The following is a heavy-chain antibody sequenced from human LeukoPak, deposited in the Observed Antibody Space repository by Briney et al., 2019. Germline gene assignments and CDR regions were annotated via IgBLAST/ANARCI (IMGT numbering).Heavy chain of an antibody. D-gene: IGHD2-2*01. CDR3: ARATGVVVPAPYYFDY. J-gene: IGHJ4*02. CDR2: ISSSGSTI. CDR1: GFTFSSYE. V-gene: IGHV3-48*03. Sequence: PGGSLRLSCAASGFTFSSYEMNWVRQAPGKGLERVSYISSSGSTIYYADSVKGRFTISRDNAKNSLYLQMNSLRAEDTAVYYCARATGVVVPAPYYFDYWGQGTLVTVSS.